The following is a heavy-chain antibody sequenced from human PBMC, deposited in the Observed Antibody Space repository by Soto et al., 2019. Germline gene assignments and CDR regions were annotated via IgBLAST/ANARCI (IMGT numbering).Heavy chain of an antibody. CDR1: WGTCISYG. V-gene: IGHV3-23*01. CDR3: AKDYDYAT. D-gene: IGHD3-16*01. CDR2: ISGRGGST. J-gene: IGHJ4*02. Sequence: RVWWGAAWGTCISYGRRCIIKAPGKGLEWVSAISGRGGSTYYADSVKGRFTISRDNSKNTLYLQMNSLRAEDTAVYYCAKDYDYATWGQGTLVTVSS.